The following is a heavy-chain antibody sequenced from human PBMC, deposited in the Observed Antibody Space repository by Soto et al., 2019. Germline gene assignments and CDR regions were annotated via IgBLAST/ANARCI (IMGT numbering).Heavy chain of an antibody. CDR1: GYSFTSYW. J-gene: IGHJ4*02. CDR3: ARHVGIVGATHYFDY. D-gene: IGHD1-26*01. CDR2: IYPGDSDT. Sequence: GESLKISCKGSGYSFTSYWIGWVRQMPGKGLEWMGIIYPGDSDTRYSPSFQGQVTISADKSISTAYLQWSSLKASDTAMYYCARHVGIVGATHYFDYWGQGTLVTVSS. V-gene: IGHV5-51*01.